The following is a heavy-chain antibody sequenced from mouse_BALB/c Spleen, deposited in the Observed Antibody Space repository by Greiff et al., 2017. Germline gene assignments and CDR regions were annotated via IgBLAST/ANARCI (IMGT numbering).Heavy chain of an antibody. CDR3: ARYDYDDY. Sequence: VQLKESGAELARPGASVKMSCKASGYTFTSYTMHWVKQRPGQGLEWIGYINPSSGYTNYNQKFKDKATLTADKSSSTAYMQLSSLTSEDSAVYYCARYDYDDYWGQGTTLTVSS. D-gene: IGHD2-4*01. V-gene: IGHV1-4*01. J-gene: IGHJ2*01. CDR1: GYTFTSYT. CDR2: INPSSGYT.